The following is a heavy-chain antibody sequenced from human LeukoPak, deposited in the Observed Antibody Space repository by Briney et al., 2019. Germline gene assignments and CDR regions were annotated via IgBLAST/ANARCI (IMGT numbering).Heavy chain of an antibody. CDR3: AKGPAAVGAFDI. V-gene: IGHV3-9*01. CDR1: GFTFDDYA. CDR2: ISWNSGSI. J-gene: IGHJ3*02. Sequence: GRSLRLSCAASGFTFDDYAMHWVRQAPGKGLEWVSGISWNSGSIGYADSVKGRFTISRDNAKNSLYLQMNSLRAEDTALYYCAKGPAAVGAFDIWGQGTMVTVSS. D-gene: IGHD2-2*01.